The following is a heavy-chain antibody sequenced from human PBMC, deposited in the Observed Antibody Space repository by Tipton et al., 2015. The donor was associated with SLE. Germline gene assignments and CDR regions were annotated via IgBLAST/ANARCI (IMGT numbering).Heavy chain of an antibody. CDR1: GGSISDYY. CDR3: ARGPAVTTYYYYYYYMDV. Sequence: TLSLTCTVSGGSISDYYWTYIRQPPGKGLEWIGHVHYSGSTNYNPSLKSRVTISVDTSKNQLSLKLSSVTAADTAVYYCARGPAVTTYYYYYYYMDVWGKGTTVTVSS. CDR2: VHYSGST. J-gene: IGHJ6*03. V-gene: IGHV4-59*12. D-gene: IGHD2/OR15-2a*01.